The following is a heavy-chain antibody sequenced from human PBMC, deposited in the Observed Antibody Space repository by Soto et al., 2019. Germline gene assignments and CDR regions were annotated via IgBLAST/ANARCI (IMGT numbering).Heavy chain of an antibody. Sequence: EVQLLESGGGLVQPGGSLRLSCAASGFTFSSYAMSWVRQAPGKGLEWVSAISGSGGSTYYADSVKGRFTISRDNSKNTLYLQMNSLRAEDTAVYYCAKDVYYDSSGYLPSEYFQHWGQGTLVTVSS. CDR2: ISGSGGST. J-gene: IGHJ1*01. V-gene: IGHV3-23*01. CDR1: GFTFSSYA. CDR3: AKDVYYDSSGYLPSEYFQH. D-gene: IGHD3-22*01.